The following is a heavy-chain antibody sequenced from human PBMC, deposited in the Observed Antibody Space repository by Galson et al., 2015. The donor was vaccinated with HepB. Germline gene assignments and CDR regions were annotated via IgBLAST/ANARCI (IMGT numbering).Heavy chain of an antibody. V-gene: IGHV3-23*01. D-gene: IGHD1-26*01. CDR1: GFTFSSYA. CDR3: AKVTGGSYWGGADY. J-gene: IGHJ4*02. CDR2: ISGSGGST. Sequence: SLRLSCAASGFTFSSYAMSWVRQAPGKGLEWVSAISGSGGSTYYADSVKGRFTISRDNSKNTLYLQMNSLRAEDTAVYYCAKVTGGSYWGGADYWGQGTLVTVSS.